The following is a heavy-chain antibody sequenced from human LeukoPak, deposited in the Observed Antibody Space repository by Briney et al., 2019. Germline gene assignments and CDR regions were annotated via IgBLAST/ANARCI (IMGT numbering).Heavy chain of an antibody. CDR3: ARGYSYGSTGTY. Sequence: PGGSLRLSCTASGFTFSTSWMSWVRQAPGKGLEWVANIKQDGSEKYYVDSVRGRFTISRDNAKNLLYLRLNSLRVEDTAVYYCARGYSYGSTGTYWGPGALVTVSS. J-gene: IGHJ4*02. V-gene: IGHV3-7*01. CDR2: IKQDGSEK. CDR1: GFTFSTSW. D-gene: IGHD5-18*01.